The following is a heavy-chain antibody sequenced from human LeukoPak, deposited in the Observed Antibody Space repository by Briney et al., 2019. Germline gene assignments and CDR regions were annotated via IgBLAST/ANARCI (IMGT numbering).Heavy chain of an antibody. V-gene: IGHV3-7*01. CDR3: ARHSSGWAEGAY. CDR1: GFTLSSYW. Sequence: GGSLRLSCEASGFTLSSYWMTWVRQAPGKGLEWVANIKQDGSEKNYVDSVKGRFTVSRDNVQNSLYLQMNSLRAEDTAVYYCARHSSGWAEGAYWGQGTLVTVPS. D-gene: IGHD6-19*01. J-gene: IGHJ4*02. CDR2: IKQDGSEK.